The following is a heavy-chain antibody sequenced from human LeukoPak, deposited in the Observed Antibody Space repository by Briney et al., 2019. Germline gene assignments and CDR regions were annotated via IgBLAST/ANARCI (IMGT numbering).Heavy chain of an antibody. J-gene: IGHJ4*02. CDR3: ATRTRRYPEYFDY. CDR1: GFTFSSYA. D-gene: IGHD1-14*01. Sequence: PGGSLRLSCAASGFTFSSYAMSWVRQAPGKGLEWVSAISGSGGSTYYADSVKGRFTISRDNSKNTLYLQMNSLRAEDTAVYYCATRTRRYPEYFDYWGQGTLVTVSS. CDR2: ISGSGGST. V-gene: IGHV3-23*01.